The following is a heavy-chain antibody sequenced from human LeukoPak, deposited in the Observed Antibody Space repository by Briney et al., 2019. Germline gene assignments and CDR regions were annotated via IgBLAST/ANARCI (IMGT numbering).Heavy chain of an antibody. D-gene: IGHD2-2*01. CDR3: ARESYCSSTSCYSDYYYYGMDV. V-gene: IGHV1-18*01. J-gene: IGHJ6*02. CDR2: ISAYNGNT. Sequence: ASVKVSCKASGYTFTSYGISWVRQAPGQGLEWMGWISAYNGNTNYAQRLQGRVTMTTDTSTSTAYMELRSLRSDDTAVYYCARESYCSSTSCYSDYYYYGMDVWGQGTTVTVSS. CDR1: GYTFTSYG.